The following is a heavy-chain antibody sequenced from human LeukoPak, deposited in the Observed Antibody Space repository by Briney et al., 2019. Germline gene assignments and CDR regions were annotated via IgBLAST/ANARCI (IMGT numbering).Heavy chain of an antibody. J-gene: IGHJ4*02. D-gene: IGHD3-10*01. CDR1: GYTFTGHY. V-gene: IGHV1-2*02. CDR2: INPNSGAR. CDR3: ARDWGYYGSGNHFFDY. Sequence: ASVKVSCKTSGYTFTGHYMNWVRQAPGQGLEWMGWINPNSGARKYAQKFQGRVTMTRDTSISTVHMELSRLGSDDTAVYYCARDWGYYGSGNHFFDYWGQGTLVTVSS.